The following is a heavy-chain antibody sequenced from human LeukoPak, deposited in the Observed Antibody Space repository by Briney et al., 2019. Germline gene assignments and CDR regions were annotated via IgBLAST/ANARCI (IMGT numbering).Heavy chain of an antibody. CDR1: GGSFSGYY. J-gene: IGHJ4*02. Sequence: SETLSLTCAVYGGSFSGYYWSWIRQPPGKGLEWIGEINHSGSTNYNPSLKSRVTISVDTSKNQFSLNLRSVTAADTAVYYCARGGRLAYCGGDCYSFCIWGQGTLVTVSS. V-gene: IGHV4-34*01. CDR3: ARGGRLAYCGGDCYSFCI. CDR2: INHSGST. D-gene: IGHD2-21*02.